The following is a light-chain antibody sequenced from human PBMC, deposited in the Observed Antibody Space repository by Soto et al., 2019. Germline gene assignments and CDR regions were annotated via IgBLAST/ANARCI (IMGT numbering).Light chain of an antibody. J-gene: IGLJ3*02. CDR1: TSDVGGYDY. Sequence: QSVLTQPASVSGSPRQSITISCTGTTSDVGGYDYVSWYQQHPGKAPKLIIFEVSNRPSGVSNHFSGSKSGNTASLTISGLQADDEAFYYCSSYTHSGPVFGGGTKLTVL. V-gene: IGLV2-14*01. CDR2: EVS. CDR3: SSYTHSGPV.